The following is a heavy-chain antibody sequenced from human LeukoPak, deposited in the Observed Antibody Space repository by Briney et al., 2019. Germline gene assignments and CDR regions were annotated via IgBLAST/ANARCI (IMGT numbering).Heavy chain of an antibody. V-gene: IGHV4-59*12. J-gene: IGHJ5*02. D-gene: IGHD4-11*01. CDR3: ASLQKPGWFDP. Sequence: SETLSLTCTVSGGSISSYYWSWIRQPPGKGLEWIGYIHYSGSTNYNPSLKSRVTISVDTSKNQFSLKLSSVTAADTAVYYCASLQKPGWFDPWGQGTLVTVSS. CDR2: IHYSGST. CDR1: GGSISSYY.